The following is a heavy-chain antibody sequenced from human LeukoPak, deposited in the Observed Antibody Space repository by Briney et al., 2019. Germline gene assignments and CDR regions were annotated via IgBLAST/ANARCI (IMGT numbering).Heavy chain of an antibody. CDR3: ARDYWLILGGNFDY. Sequence: GGSLRLSCAAPGVTFRSYAMPSGRQAPGKGLEWVAVISYDGSNKYYADSAKGRFTISRDNSKNTLYLQMNSLRAEDTAVYYCARDYWLILGGNFDYWGQGTLVTVSS. D-gene: IGHD3/OR15-3a*01. V-gene: IGHV3-30*04. J-gene: IGHJ4*02. CDR2: ISYDGSNK. CDR1: GVTFRSYA.